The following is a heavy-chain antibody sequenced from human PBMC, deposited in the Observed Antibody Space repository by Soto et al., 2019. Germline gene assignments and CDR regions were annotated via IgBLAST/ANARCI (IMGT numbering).Heavy chain of an antibody. Sequence: ASVKVSCKASGYTFTGYYMHWVRQAPGQGLEWMGWINPNSGGTNYAQKFQGWVTMTRDTSISTAYMELSRLRSDDTAVYYCARATPTPPTRYSGSYDWFDPWGQGTLVTVSS. CDR1: GYTFTGYY. CDR3: ARATPTPPTRYSGSYDWFDP. D-gene: IGHD1-26*01. V-gene: IGHV1-2*04. CDR2: INPNSGGT. J-gene: IGHJ5*02.